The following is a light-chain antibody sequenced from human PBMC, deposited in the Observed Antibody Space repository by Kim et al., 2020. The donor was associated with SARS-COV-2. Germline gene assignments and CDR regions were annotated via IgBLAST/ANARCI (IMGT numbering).Light chain of an antibody. V-gene: IGKV3D-15*03. CDR3: QQYNNWPPWT. CDR1: QSVSSN. CDR2: GAS. J-gene: IGKJ1*01. Sequence: EIVMTQSPATLSVSPGERATLSCRASQSVSSNLAWYQQKPGQAPRLLIYGASIRATGIPARFSGSGSGTEFTLTISILQPEDFAVYYCQQYNNWPPWTFGQGTKVDIK.